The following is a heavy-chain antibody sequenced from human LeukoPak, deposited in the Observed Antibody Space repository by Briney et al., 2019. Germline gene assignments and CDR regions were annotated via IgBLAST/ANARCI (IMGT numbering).Heavy chain of an antibody. CDR3: ERVTYVDDMLYQYFDY. Sequence: PSETLSLTCAVSSYSISSGSYWGWIRQSPGKGLEWVGSIFHSGHSYYNPSLKSRLTMSVDTSKNQFSLKLTSVTAGDTALYYCERVTYVDDMLYQYFDYWGQGILVTVSS. CDR1: SYSISSGSY. CDR2: IFHSGHS. J-gene: IGHJ4*02. D-gene: IGHD4-17*01. V-gene: IGHV4-38-2*01.